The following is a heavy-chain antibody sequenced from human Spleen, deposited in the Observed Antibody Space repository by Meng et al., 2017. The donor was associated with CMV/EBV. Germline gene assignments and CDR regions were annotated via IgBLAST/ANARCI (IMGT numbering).Heavy chain of an antibody. CDR2: INHRGST. CDR1: GTSFSDYS. D-gene: IGHD2-21*01. J-gene: IGHJ4*02. V-gene: IGHV4-34*01. Sequence: SETLSLTCAVYGTSFSDYSWTWIRHSPRKGLEWTGQINHRGSTNFNPSLMGRVTMSVDSSKEQFSLRLTSVTAADTAVYYCAGEIDIWGQGTAVTVSS. CDR3: AGEIDI.